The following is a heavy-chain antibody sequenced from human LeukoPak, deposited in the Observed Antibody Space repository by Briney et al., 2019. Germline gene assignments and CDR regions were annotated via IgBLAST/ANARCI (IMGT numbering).Heavy chain of an antibody. CDR1: GFTFSSYG. V-gene: IGHV3-30*02. Sequence: GGSPRLSCAASGFTFSSYGMHWVRQAPGKGLEWVAFIRYDGSNKYYADSVKGRFTISRDNSKNTLYLQMNSLRAEDTAVYYCAKDGPPYCSSTSCFGYWGQGTLVTVSS. D-gene: IGHD2-2*01. CDR2: IRYDGSNK. J-gene: IGHJ4*02. CDR3: AKDGPPYCSSTSCFGY.